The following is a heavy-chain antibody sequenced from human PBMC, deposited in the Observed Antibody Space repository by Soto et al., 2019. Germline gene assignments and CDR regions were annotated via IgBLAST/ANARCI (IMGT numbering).Heavy chain of an antibody. CDR1: GFTFSNYG. Sequence: EVQLLDSGGGLVQPGESLRLSCAASGFTFSNYGMSWVRQAPGKGLEWVSVISGTGDSAYYADSVKGRFTISRDSSKNTLFLQMTRLRAEDTAVYFCAELGRYCSTFRCYVDYWGQGTLVTVSS. V-gene: IGHV3-23*01. CDR2: ISGTGDSA. CDR3: AELGRYCSTFRCYVDY. D-gene: IGHD2-2*01. J-gene: IGHJ4*02.